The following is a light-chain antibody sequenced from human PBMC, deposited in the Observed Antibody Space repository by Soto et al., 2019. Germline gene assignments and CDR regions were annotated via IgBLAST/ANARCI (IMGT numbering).Light chain of an antibody. Sequence: EIVLTQSPATLSLSPGERATLSCRASQSVSSYLAWYQQKPGQAPRLLIYDASNRATGIPARFSGSGSGTDFTLTISSLEPEAFAVYYCQQRSNWPPVITFGQGTRLEIK. CDR3: QQRSNWPPVIT. CDR2: DAS. J-gene: IGKJ5*01. V-gene: IGKV3-11*01. CDR1: QSVSSY.